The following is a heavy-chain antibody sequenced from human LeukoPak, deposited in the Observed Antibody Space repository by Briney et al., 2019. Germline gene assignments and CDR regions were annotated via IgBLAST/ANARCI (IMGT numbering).Heavy chain of an antibody. Sequence: SETLSPTCTVSGVSVSSSSYYWGWIRQPPGKGMEWIGSISYSGTNYNNPSLKSRVSISIDTSKNQFSVKLTSVTAADTAIYYCASLGTLRSWGQGTLVTVSS. D-gene: IGHD7-27*01. CDR2: ISYSGTN. CDR1: GVSVSSSSYY. CDR3: ASLGTLRS. V-gene: IGHV4-39*01. J-gene: IGHJ5*02.